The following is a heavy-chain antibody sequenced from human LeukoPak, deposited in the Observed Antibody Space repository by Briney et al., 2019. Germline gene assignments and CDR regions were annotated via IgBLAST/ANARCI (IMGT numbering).Heavy chain of an antibody. CDR2: IIPIFGTA. J-gene: IGHJ4*02. V-gene: IGHV1-69*01. D-gene: IGHD2-2*01. CDR1: GGTFSSYA. CDR3: ARGEGYCSSTSCYDFDY. Sequence: ASVKVSCKASGGTFSSYAISWVRQAPGQGLEWMGGIIPIFGTANYAQKFQGRVTITADESTSTAYMELSSLRSEDTGVCYCARGEGYCSSTSCYDFDYWGQGTLVTVSS.